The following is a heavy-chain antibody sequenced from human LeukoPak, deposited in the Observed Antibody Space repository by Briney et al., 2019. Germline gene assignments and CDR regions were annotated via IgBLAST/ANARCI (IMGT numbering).Heavy chain of an antibody. CDR2: LKSRTDGGTT. Sequence: GGSLRLSCVASGFTLSNTWMSWVRQAPGKGLEWVGRLKSRTDGGTTDYAAPVGGRFTISRDDSKNTLYLQMDSLKTDDTAVYYCATGPEPAAMVFDFWGQGTLVTVSS. J-gene: IGHJ4*02. D-gene: IGHD2-2*01. CDR1: GFTLSNTW. V-gene: IGHV3-15*01. CDR3: ATGPEPAAMVFDF.